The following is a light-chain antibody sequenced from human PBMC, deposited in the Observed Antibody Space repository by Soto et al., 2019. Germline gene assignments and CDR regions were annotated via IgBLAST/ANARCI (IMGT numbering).Light chain of an antibody. Sequence: PGERATLSCRASQSVSSNLVWYQQKPGQAPRLLIYGASTRATGIPARFSGSGSGTEFTLTISSLQSEDFAVYYCQQYNNWPPITFGQGTRLEIK. CDR1: QSVSSN. CDR2: GAS. V-gene: IGKV3-15*01. J-gene: IGKJ5*01. CDR3: QQYNNWPPIT.